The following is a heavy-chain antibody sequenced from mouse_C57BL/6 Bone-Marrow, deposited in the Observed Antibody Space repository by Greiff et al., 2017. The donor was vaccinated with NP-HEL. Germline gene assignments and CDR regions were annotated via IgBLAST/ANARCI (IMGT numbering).Heavy chain of an antibody. Sequence: VQLKESGPGLAKPSQTLSLTCSATGYSITSDYWNWIRKFPGNKLEYMGYISYSGGTYYNPSLKSRISITRDTSKNQYYLQLNSVTTEDTATYYCARFITTVVATDWYFDVWGTGTTVTVSS. CDR3: ARFITTVVATDWYFDV. D-gene: IGHD1-1*01. J-gene: IGHJ1*03. CDR2: ISYSGGT. CDR1: GYSITSDY. V-gene: IGHV3-8*01.